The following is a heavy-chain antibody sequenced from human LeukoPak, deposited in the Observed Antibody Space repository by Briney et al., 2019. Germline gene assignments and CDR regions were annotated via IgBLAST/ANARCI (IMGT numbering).Heavy chain of an antibody. D-gene: IGHD3-10*01. CDR3: ARRSRTGFFDY. CDR2: IYYSGST. CDR1: GGSFSSNSYY. J-gene: IGHJ4*01. V-gene: IGHV4-39*01. Sequence: SETLSVTCTVSGGSFSSNSYYWGWLRQPPGKGLEWIGSIYYSGSTYYNPSLKSRVTISVDTSKNQFSLKVSSVTAADTAVYYCARRSRTGFFDYWGHGTLVTVSS.